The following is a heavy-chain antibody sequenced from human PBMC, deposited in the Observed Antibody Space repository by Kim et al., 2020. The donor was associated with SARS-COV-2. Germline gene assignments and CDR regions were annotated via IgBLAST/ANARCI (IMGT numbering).Heavy chain of an antibody. D-gene: IGHD6-19*01. CDR2: NT. J-gene: IGHJ4*02. V-gene: IGHV1-3*01. Sequence: NTRYSQNLQGRVTLTRDTSAGTAYMQLSSLRSEDTAVYYCARDNSGWNDYWGQGTLVTVSS. CDR3: ARDNSGWNDY.